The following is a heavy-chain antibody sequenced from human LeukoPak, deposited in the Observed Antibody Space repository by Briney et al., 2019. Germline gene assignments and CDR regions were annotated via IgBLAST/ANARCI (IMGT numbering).Heavy chain of an antibody. CDR1: GFTFRNYG. CDR3: ARWYGAAGHFYYYYYGMDV. Sequence: GRSLRLSCAASGFTFRNYGMHWIRQAPGKGLEWVSSVSGATGNSYYVGSVKGRFTISRDNSKNTLYLQMNSLRAEDTAVYYCARWYGAAGHFYYYYYGMDVWGQGTTVTVSS. CDR2: VSGATGNS. J-gene: IGHJ6*02. D-gene: IGHD6-13*01. V-gene: IGHV3-23*01.